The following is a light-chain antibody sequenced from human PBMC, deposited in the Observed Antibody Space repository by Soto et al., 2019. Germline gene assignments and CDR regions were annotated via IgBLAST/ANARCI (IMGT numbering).Light chain of an antibody. Sequence: QSVLTQPPSASETPGQRVTISCSGSSSNIGSNIVNWYQQLPGTAPKLLVYSNNQRPSGVPDRFSGSKSGTSASLAISGRQSEDEADYYCAAWDDSLYDVVFGGGTKVTVL. V-gene: IGLV1-44*01. CDR1: SSNIGSNI. J-gene: IGLJ2*01. CDR2: SNN. CDR3: AAWDDSLYDVV.